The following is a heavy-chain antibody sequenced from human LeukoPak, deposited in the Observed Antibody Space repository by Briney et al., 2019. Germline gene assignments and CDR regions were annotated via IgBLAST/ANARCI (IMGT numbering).Heavy chain of an antibody. CDR3: AREGGDLRWKNRFDF. J-gene: IGHJ4*02. V-gene: IGHV3-53*05. CDR2: IYGAGST. CDR1: GFTVSSYY. Sequence: GGSLRLSCAASGFTVSSYYMTWVRQAPGKGLEWVSIIYGAGSTYYADSVKGRFTISRDNSKNTLYLQMNSLRAEDTAVYYCAREGGDLRWKNRFDFWGQGTLVTVSS. D-gene: IGHD4-23*01.